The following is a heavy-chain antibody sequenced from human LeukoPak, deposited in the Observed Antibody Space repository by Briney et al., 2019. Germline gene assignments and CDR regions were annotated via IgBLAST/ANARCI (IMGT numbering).Heavy chain of an antibody. Sequence: GGSLRLSCEATGFIFGDYWMAWVRQAPGKGLEWVANIKEDGSDKNYVESMKGRFIISRDNAKNSLYLQMNSLRAEDTAVYYCASTDTAMVVGIDYWGQGTLVTVSS. CDR2: IKEDGSDK. D-gene: IGHD5-18*01. CDR1: GFIFGDYW. CDR3: ASTDTAMVVGIDY. V-gene: IGHV3-7*01. J-gene: IGHJ4*02.